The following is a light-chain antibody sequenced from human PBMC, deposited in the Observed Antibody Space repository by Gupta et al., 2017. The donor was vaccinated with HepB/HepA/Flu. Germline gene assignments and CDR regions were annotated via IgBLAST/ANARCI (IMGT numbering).Light chain of an antibody. V-gene: IGKV6D-21*02. CDR1: QNIGTS. Sequence: EIVLTPFPDFQSVTPKEKVTITCRASQNIGTSLHWYQQKPDQSPKLLIKYSSQAIPGVPSRFSGSGAGTDFTLTINSLEAEDVAAYYCYQSRSLPRTFGQGTKVEIK. CDR2: YSS. J-gene: IGKJ1*01. CDR3: YQSRSLPRT.